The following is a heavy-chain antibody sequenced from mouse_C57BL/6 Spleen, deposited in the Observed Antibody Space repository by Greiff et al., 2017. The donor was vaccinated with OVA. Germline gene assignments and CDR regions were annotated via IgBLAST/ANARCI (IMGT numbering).Heavy chain of an antibody. D-gene: IGHD2-5*01. Sequence: VQLQQPGAELVKPGASVKLSCKASGYTFTSYWMHWVKQRPGQGLEWIGMIHPNSGSTNYNEKFKSKATLTVDKSSSTAYMQLSSLTSEDSAVYYCARGGDYSNFWYFDVWGTGTTVTVSS. CDR2: IHPNSGST. V-gene: IGHV1-64*01. CDR1: GYTFTSYW. J-gene: IGHJ1*03. CDR3: ARGGDYSNFWYFDV.